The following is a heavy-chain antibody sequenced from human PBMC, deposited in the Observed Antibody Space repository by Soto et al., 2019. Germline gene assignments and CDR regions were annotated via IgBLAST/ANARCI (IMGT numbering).Heavy chain of an antibody. CDR1: GFTFSSYA. Sequence: EVQLLESGGGLVQPGGSLKISCAVSGFTFSSYAMSWVRQAPGKGLEWVSGISGTGRVTNYAESVKGRFTISRDNPKNTLSLEMKSLRAEDTAVYYCAKDVHYDIETGIEYFDHWGQGTLVTVSS. V-gene: IGHV3-23*01. D-gene: IGHD3-9*01. CDR3: AKDVHYDIETGIEYFDH. J-gene: IGHJ1*01. CDR2: ISGTGRVT.